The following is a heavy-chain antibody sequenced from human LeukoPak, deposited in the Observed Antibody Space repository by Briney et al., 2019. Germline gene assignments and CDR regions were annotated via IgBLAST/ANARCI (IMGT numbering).Heavy chain of an antibody. J-gene: IGHJ4*02. V-gene: IGHV3-74*01. D-gene: IGHD2-15*01. CDR2: ISSDGSRA. CDR1: GFTFSSYW. CDR3: ARGGSGHPLD. Sequence: GGSLRLSCAASGFTFSSYWMHWVRQAPGKGLVWVSRISSDGSRADYADSVKGRFTISRDNAKNTVYLQMSSLRAEDMALYYCARGGSGHPLDWGQGTLVTVSS.